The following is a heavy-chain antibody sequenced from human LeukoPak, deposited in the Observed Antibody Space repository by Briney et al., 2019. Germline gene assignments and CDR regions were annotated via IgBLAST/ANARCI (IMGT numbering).Heavy chain of an antibody. CDR1: GYTFTSYY. V-gene: IGHV1-46*04. CDR3: ARSVVVVAQFDP. D-gene: IGHD2-15*01. Sequence: PVASVKVSCKASGYTFTSYYMHWVRQTPGQGLEWMGIINPSGGSTSYAQKLQGRVTMTRDTSTSTVYMELSSLRSEDTAVYYCARSVVVVAQFDPWGQGTLVTVSS. CDR2: INPSGGST. J-gene: IGHJ5*02.